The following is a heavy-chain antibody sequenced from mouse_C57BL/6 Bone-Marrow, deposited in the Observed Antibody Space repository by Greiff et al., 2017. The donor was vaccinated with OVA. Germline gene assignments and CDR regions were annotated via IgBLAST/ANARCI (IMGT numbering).Heavy chain of an antibody. CDR2: IRNKANNHAT. V-gene: IGHV6-6*01. CDR3: TRTGRRGLYAMDY. CDR1: GFTFSDAW. D-gene: IGHD3-3*01. J-gene: IGHJ4*01. Sequence: EVKLMESGGGLVQPGGSMKLSCAASGFTFSDAWMDWVRQSPEKGLEWVAEIRNKANNHATYYAESEKGRFTISRDDSKSSVYLQMNSLRAEDTGIYYCTRTGRRGLYAMDYWGQGTSVTVSS.